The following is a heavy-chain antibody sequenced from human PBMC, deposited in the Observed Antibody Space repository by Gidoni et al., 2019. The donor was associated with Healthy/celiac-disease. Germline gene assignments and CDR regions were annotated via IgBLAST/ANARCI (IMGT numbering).Heavy chain of an antibody. CDR1: GFTFDDYD. Sequence: EVTLVESGGGLVQPGRSVRLSCEASGFTFDDYDMHWVRQAPGKGLEWVSGISWNSGSIGYADSVKGRFTISRDNAKNSLYLQMNSLRAEDTALYYCAKGLGRGGYYYYGMDVWGQGTTVTVSS. CDR2: ISWNSGSI. D-gene: IGHD2-15*01. V-gene: IGHV3-9*01. CDR3: AKGLGRGGYYYYGMDV. J-gene: IGHJ6*02.